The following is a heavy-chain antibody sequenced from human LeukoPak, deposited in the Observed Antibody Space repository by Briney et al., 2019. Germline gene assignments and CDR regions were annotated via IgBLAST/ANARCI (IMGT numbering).Heavy chain of an antibody. V-gene: IGHV4-59*08. J-gene: IGHJ4*02. D-gene: IGHD6-19*01. Sequence: SETLSLTCTVSGGSVSSYYWTWIRQPPGKGLEWIGYIYYTGATSYNPSLKSRVTISVDTSKNQFSLKLTSVTAADTAVYYCAKYGGSGWVIDYWGQGTLVTVSS. CDR1: GGSVSSYY. CDR3: AKYGGSGWVIDY. CDR2: IYYTGAT.